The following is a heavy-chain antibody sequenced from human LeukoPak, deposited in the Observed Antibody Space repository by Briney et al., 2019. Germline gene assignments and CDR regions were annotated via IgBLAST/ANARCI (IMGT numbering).Heavy chain of an antibody. CDR3: ARGTMVRGPPGWFDP. J-gene: IGHJ5*02. D-gene: IGHD3-10*01. V-gene: IGHV3-53*01. CDR1: GFTVSSNY. Sequence: TGGSLRLSCAASGFTVSSNYMSWVRQAPGKGLEWVSVIYSGGSTYYADSVKGRFTISRDNSKNTLYLQMNSLRAEDTAVYYCARGTMVRGPPGWFDPWGQGTLVTVPS. CDR2: IYSGGST.